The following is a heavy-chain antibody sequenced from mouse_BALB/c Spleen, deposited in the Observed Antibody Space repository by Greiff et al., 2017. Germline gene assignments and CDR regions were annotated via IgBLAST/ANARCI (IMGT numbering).Heavy chain of an antibody. J-gene: IGHJ1*01. V-gene: IGHV1S41*01. CDR1: GYTFTSYW. CDR2: IAPGSGST. Sequence: ELARPGASVKLSCKASGYTFTSYWINWIKQRPGQGLEWIGRIAPGSGSTYYNEMFKGKATLTVDTSSSTAYIQLSSLSSEDSAVYFCARSGGNYVSYWYFDVWGAGTTVTVSS. CDR3: ARSGGNYVSYWYFDV. D-gene: IGHD1-1*02.